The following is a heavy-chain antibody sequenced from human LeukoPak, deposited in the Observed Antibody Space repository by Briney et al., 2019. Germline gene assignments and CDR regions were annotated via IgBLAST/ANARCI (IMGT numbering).Heavy chain of an antibody. CDR3: EKDIGGRELGSYYLFDY. CDR1: GFTFSSYS. Sequence: GGSLRLSCAASGFTFSSYSMNWVRPAPGKGLEWVSSISSSSSYIYYADSVKGRFTISRDNAKNSLYLQMNSLRAEDTALYYCEKDIGGRELGSYYLFDYWGQGTLVTVSS. D-gene: IGHD1-26*01. V-gene: IGHV3-21*04. J-gene: IGHJ4*02. CDR2: ISSSSSYI.